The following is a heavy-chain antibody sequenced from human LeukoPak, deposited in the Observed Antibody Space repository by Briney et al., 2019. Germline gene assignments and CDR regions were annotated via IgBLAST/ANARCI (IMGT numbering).Heavy chain of an antibody. V-gene: IGHV3-23*01. Sequence: GGSLRLSCAASGFTFNNAWMSWVRQAPGKGLEWVSGISGSGDNTHYADSVKGRFTISRDNSKNTLYLQMNSLRAEDTAVYYCAKVGIEQWLSQGQFFDYWGQGTLVTVSS. CDR3: AKVGIEQWLSQGQFFDY. D-gene: IGHD6-19*01. CDR2: ISGSGDNT. CDR1: GFTFNNAW. J-gene: IGHJ4*02.